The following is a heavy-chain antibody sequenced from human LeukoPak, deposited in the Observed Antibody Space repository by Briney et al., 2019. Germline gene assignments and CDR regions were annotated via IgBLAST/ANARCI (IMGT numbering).Heavy chain of an antibody. J-gene: IGHJ4*02. Sequence: GGSLRLSCAASGFTFSNYGMHWVRQAPGKGLEWVAFMRYDGSNNFYADSVKGRFTISRDDSKNTLYLQMNSLRAGDTAVYYCARGGNDYVWGSYRYPSAHWGQGTLDTVSS. D-gene: IGHD3-16*02. CDR3: ARGGNDYVWGSYRYPSAH. V-gene: IGHV3-30*02. CDR2: MRYDGSNN. CDR1: GFTFSNYG.